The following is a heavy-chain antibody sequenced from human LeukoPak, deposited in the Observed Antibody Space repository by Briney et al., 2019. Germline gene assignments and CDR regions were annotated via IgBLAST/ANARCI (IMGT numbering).Heavy chain of an antibody. CDR1: GFTFSSYG. CDR3: AKGGITMIVVVTPSYGMDV. CDR2: ISYDGSNK. V-gene: IGHV3-30*18. J-gene: IGHJ6*02. D-gene: IGHD3-22*01. Sequence: GGSLRLSCAASGFTFSSYGMHWVRQAPGKGLEWVAVISYDGSNKYYADSVKGRFTISRDNSKNTPYLQMNSLRAEDTAVYYCAKGGITMIVVVTPSYGMDVWGQGTTVTVSS.